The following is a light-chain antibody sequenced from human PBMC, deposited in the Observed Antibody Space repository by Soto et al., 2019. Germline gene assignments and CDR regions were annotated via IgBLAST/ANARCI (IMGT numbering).Light chain of an antibody. V-gene: IGKV3-11*01. Sequence: EIVLTQSAATLSLSPGERATLSCRASQSISYSLAWYQQKPGQAPRLLIYDASNRASGIPPRFRGSGSGTDFPLTISRLEPEDFAVYYCQQRSNWPELTFGGGTKVEVK. CDR3: QQRSNWPELT. CDR2: DAS. J-gene: IGKJ4*01. CDR1: QSISYS.